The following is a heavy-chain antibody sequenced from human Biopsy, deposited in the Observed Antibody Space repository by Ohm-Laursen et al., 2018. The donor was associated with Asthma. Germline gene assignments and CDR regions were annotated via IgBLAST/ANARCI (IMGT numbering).Heavy chain of an antibody. J-gene: IGHJ3*02. CDR3: VRDGTDDAFDI. CDR1: GFSFSNFA. Sequence: SLRLSCTAPGFSFSNFAIHWVRQAPGKGLEWVGVISKDASTQDYADSVKVRFTMARDNSKNTLDLQMNSLREEDTAVYYCVRDGTDDAFDIWGQGTVVSVSS. V-gene: IGHV3-30*01. CDR2: ISKDASTQ. D-gene: IGHD1-1*01.